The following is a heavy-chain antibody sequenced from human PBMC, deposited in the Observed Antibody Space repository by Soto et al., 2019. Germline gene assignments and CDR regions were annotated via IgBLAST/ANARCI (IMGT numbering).Heavy chain of an antibody. CDR1: GGSISRYY. V-gene: IGHV4-59*01. Sequence: SETLSLTCTVSGGSISRYYWSWIRQPPGKGLEWIGYMYNTGSTAYNPSFKSRVTISVDTSKNQFSLKLNSVTAADTAVYYCARDLWGYCGTDCYPLDVWGQGTTVTVSS. CDR3: ARDLWGYCGTDCYPLDV. CDR2: MYNTGST. D-gene: IGHD2-21*02. J-gene: IGHJ6*02.